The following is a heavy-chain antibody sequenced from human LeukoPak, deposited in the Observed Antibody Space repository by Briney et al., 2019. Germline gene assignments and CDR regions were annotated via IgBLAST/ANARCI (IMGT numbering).Heavy chain of an antibody. D-gene: IGHD3-10*01. J-gene: IGHJ6*03. CDR2: INHSGST. Sequence: SETLSLTCAVYGGSFSGYYWSWIRQPPGKGLEWIGEINHSGSTNYNPSLKSRVTISVDTSKNQFSLKLSSVTAADTAVYYCARRLWFGESYYYYYMDVWGKGTTVTISS. V-gene: IGHV4-34*01. CDR3: ARRLWFGESYYYYYMDV. CDR1: GGSFSGYY.